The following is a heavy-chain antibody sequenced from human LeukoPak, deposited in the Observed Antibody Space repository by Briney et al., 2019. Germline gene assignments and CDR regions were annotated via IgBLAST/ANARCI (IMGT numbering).Heavy chain of an antibody. J-gene: IGHJ5*02. Sequence: ASVKVSCKASGYTFTSYGISWVRQAPGQGLEWMVWISADNGNTKYAQKLQGRVTMTTDTSTSTAYMELRSLGSDDTAVYYCARDWAPLSGNYYDAWFDPWGQGTLVTVSS. CDR1: GYTFTSYG. D-gene: IGHD1-26*01. CDR3: ARDWAPLSGNYYDAWFDP. V-gene: IGHV1-18*01. CDR2: ISADNGNT.